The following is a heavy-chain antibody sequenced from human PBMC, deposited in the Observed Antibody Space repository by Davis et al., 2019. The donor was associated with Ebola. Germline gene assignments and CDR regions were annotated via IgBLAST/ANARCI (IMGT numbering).Heavy chain of an antibody. CDR1: GGSISSSSYY. CDR2: IYYSGST. CDR3: AMGPLASY. V-gene: IGHV4-61*05. Sequence: PSETLSLTCTVSGGSISSSSYYWSWIRQPPGKGLEWIGYIYYSGSTNYNPSLKSRVTISVDTSKNQFSLKLSSVTAADTAVYYCAMGPLASYWGQGTLVTVSS. J-gene: IGHJ4*02.